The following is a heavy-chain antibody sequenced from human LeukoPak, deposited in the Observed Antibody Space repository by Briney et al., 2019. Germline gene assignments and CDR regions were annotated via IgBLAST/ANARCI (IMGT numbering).Heavy chain of an antibody. CDR2: IHPSGGNS. Sequence: ASVTVSFKASGYTFTSHYVHWVRQAPGQGLEWMGIIHPSGGNSRNTQNFQGRVTMTRDTSTSTVYLELSSLRSEDTAVYYCARDCSSTTCQGPVLDFWGQGTLVTVSS. CDR1: GYTFTSHY. J-gene: IGHJ4*02. V-gene: IGHV1-46*01. D-gene: IGHD2/OR15-2a*01. CDR3: ARDCSSTTCQGPVLDF.